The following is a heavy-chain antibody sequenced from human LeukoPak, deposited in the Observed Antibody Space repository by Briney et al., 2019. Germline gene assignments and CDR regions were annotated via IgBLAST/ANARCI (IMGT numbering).Heavy chain of an antibody. CDR2: IRYDGSIK. V-gene: IGHV3-30*02. CDR1: GFTFSSYG. Sequence: GGSLRLSCAASGFTFSSYGMHWVRQAPGKGLEWVAFIRYDGSIKYYADSVKGRFTISRDNSKNTLYLQMNSLRAEDTAVYYCAKVVAVAGWWDDAFDIWGQGTMVTVSS. CDR3: AKVVAVAGWWDDAFDI. J-gene: IGHJ3*02. D-gene: IGHD6-19*01.